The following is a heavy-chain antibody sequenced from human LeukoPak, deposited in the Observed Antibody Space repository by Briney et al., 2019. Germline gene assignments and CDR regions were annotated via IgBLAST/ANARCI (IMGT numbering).Heavy chain of an antibody. CDR2: ISAYNGNT. J-gene: IGHJ6*02. D-gene: IGHD3-10*01. V-gene: IGHV1-18*01. CDR1: VYTFTIDG. CDR3: ARGDGPTSNYYGSGSSTLYYYYGMDV. Sequence: ASVKVSCKASVYTFTIDGISWVRQAPGQGGWWVGWISAYNGNTNYAQKLQGRVTMTTDTSTSTAYMELRSLRSDDTAVYYCARGDGPTSNYYGSGSSTLYYYYGMDVWGQGTTVTVSS.